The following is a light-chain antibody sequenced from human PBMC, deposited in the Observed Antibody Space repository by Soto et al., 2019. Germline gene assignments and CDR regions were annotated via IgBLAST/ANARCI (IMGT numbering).Light chain of an antibody. CDR3: SSYTSTSPLAV. CDR1: SSDIGGYNY. Sequence: QSVLTQPASVSGSPGQSITISCTGTSSDIGGYNYVSWYQHYPGQAPQLLIYGVTNRPSGVSNRFSGSKSGNTASLTISGLQTEDEADYYCSSYTSTSPLAVFGPGTKLTVL. V-gene: IGLV2-14*03. CDR2: GVT. J-gene: IGLJ1*01.